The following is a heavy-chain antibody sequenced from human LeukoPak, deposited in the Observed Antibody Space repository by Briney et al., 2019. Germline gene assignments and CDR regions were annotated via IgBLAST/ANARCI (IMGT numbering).Heavy chain of an antibody. V-gene: IGHV4-39*01. CDR2: IYYSGST. D-gene: IGHD2-2*01. CDR1: GGSISSGSYY. J-gene: IGHJ4*02. Sequence: SQTLSLTCTVSGGSISSGSYYWGWIRQPPGKGLEWIGSIYYSGSTYYNPSLKSRVTISVDTSKNQFSLKLSSVTAADTAVYYCARLSTGYQPIYWGQGTLVTVSS. CDR3: ARLSTGYQPIY.